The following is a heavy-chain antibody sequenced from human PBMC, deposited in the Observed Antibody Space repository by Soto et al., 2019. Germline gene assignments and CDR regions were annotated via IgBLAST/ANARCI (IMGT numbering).Heavy chain of an antibody. J-gene: IGHJ6*02. CDR1: GGSISSYY. CDR3: ARDPGRAAAGIYYYYGMDV. D-gene: IGHD6-13*01. Sequence: SETLSLTCTVPGGSISSYYWSWIRQPPGKGLEWIGYIYYSGSTNYNPSLKSRVTISVDTSKNQFSLKLSSVTAADTAVYYCARDPGRAAAGIYYYYGMDVWGQGTTVTVSS. V-gene: IGHV4-59*01. CDR2: IYYSGST.